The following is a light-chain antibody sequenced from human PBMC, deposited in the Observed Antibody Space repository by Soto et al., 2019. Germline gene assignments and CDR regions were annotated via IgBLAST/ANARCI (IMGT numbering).Light chain of an antibody. CDR2: GAS. Sequence: DLQMTQSPSSVSASVGDRVTITCRASQIIRSSLAWYQQKPGRAPNLLIYGASTLQSGVPSRFSGSGSGTNFTLTISSLQPEDFATYFCQQTDSFLSITFGQGTRLEMK. CDR1: QIIRSS. J-gene: IGKJ5*01. V-gene: IGKV1D-12*01. CDR3: QQTDSFLSIT.